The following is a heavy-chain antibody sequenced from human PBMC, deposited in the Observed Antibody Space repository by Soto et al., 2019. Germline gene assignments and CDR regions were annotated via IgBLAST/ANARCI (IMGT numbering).Heavy chain of an antibody. Sequence: EVQRLDSGGGWVQPGGSLRLSCVASGFGFSDYAMSWVRQAPGKGLEWVSAISAGGSDTYYADSVKGRFTVSRVTSKNSLYLQMNTLRAEDTAIYYRASVPIWCGSFSCYTEGLDSWCQGPLVTVSS. V-gene: IGHV3-23*01. CDR3: ASVPIWCGSFSCYTEGLDS. CDR2: ISAGGSDT. D-gene: IGHD2-2*01. J-gene: IGHJ4*02. CDR1: GFGFSDYA.